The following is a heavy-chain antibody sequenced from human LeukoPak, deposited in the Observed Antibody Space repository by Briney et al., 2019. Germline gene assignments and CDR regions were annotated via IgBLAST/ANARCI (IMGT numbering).Heavy chain of an antibody. V-gene: IGHV1-2*02. CDR1: GYTFTGYY. CDR3: ARDQHCSSTSCYLFYYYYGMDV. D-gene: IGHD2-2*01. J-gene: IGHJ6*02. Sequence: GASVKVSCKASGYTFTGYYMHWVRQAPGQGLEWMGWINPNSGGTNYAQKFQGRVTMTRDTSIGTAYMELSRLRSDDTAVYYCARDQHCSSTSCYLFYYYYGMDVWGQGTTVTVSS. CDR2: INPNSGGT.